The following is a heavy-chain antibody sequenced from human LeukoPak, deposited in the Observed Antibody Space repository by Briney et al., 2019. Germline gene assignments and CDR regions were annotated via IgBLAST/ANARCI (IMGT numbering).Heavy chain of an antibody. D-gene: IGHD1-14*01. Sequence: GGSLRLSCAASGFIFTDSWMSWVRQAPGQGLEWVANIRHDGSQTYYLDSVKGRFTISRDNAKNEVYLEMNNLRGADTAVYYCATGANLFQFWGQGTLVTVSS. J-gene: IGHJ4*02. CDR3: ATGANLFQF. CDR1: GFIFTDSW. CDR2: IRHDGSQT. V-gene: IGHV3-7*01.